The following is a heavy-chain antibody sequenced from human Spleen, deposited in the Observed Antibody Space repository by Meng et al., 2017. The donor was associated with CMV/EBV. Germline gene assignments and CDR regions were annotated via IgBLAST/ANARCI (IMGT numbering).Heavy chain of an antibody. D-gene: IGHD3-10*01. CDR2: IHYSGNT. V-gene: IGHV4-39*07. Sequence: SIRSSRYYWGWIRQPPGRGLEWIGTIHYSGNTSYNPSLKSRVTISVDTSKSHFSLKLTSVTAADTAMYYCARDLFLRFGESLGWFDPWGQGTLVTVSS. CDR3: ARDLFLRFGESLGWFDP. J-gene: IGHJ5*02. CDR1: SIRSSRYY.